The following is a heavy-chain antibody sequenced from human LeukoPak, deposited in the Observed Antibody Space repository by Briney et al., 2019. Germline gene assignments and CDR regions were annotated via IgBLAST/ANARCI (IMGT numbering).Heavy chain of an antibody. J-gene: IGHJ5*02. CDR1: GYTFSGYY. Sequence: ASVEVSCKASGYTFSGYYMLWVRQAPGQGLEWMGWINPNSGGTNYAQKFQGRVTMTRDTSISTAYMELSRLRSDDTAVYYCARVEVGANNWFDPWGQGTLVTVSS. CDR2: INPNSGGT. D-gene: IGHD1-26*01. CDR3: ARVEVGANNWFDP. V-gene: IGHV1-2*02.